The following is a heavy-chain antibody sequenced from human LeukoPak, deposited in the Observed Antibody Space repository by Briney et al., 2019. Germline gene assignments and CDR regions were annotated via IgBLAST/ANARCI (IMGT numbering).Heavy chain of an antibody. Sequence: GESLKISCKGSGYSFTSYWIGWVRQMPGKGLEWMGIIYPGDSDTRYNPSLQGQVTISADKSISTAYLQWSSLKASDTAMYYCARNYYDTSGYYYFDYWGQGTLVTVSS. V-gene: IGHV5-51*01. D-gene: IGHD3-22*01. CDR1: GYSFTSYW. CDR3: ARNYYDTSGYYYFDY. J-gene: IGHJ4*02. CDR2: IYPGDSDT.